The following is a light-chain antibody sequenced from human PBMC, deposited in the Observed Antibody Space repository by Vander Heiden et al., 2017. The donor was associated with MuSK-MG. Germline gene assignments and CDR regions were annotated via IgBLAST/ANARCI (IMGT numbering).Light chain of an antibody. Sequence: DIQMTQSPSSLSASVGDRVTITCRASQNINNFLNWYQHKPGKAPDLLIYSASTLQSGVPSRFSCSGSGTHFTLTISSLQPEDVATYYCQHNHTPPLSFGGGTKVEIK. J-gene: IGKJ4*01. CDR1: QNINNF. CDR2: SAS. CDR3: QHNHTPPLS. V-gene: IGKV1-39*01.